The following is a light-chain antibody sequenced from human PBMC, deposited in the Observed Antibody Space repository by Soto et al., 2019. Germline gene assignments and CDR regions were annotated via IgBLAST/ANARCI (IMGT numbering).Light chain of an antibody. CDR2: EVR. CDR3: SSYTSSSTRV. CDR1: SSDVGGYNY. V-gene: IGLV2-14*01. Sequence: QSALTQPASVSGSPGQSITISCTGNSSDVGGYNYVSWYQQHPGKAPKLMIYEVRNRPSGVSNRFSGSKSGNTASLTISGLQAEDEADYFCSSYTSSSTRVFGGGTKLTVL. J-gene: IGLJ3*02.